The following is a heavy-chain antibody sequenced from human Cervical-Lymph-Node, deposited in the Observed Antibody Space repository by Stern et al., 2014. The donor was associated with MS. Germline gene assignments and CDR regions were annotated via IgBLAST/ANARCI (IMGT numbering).Heavy chain of an antibody. V-gene: IGHV1-46*03. CDR3: ARGDHYYSYGLDV. J-gene: IGHJ6*02. CDR1: GYTLTSYS. Sequence: QVQLVQSGAEVKKPGASVKVSCEASGYTLTSYSMHWVRQAPGQGLEWLGVIDPNGGTTRDAKKFQGRVPMTIDTATTQDSIEGSGLTSADTAVYYCARGDHYYSYGLDVWGQGTTVTVSS. CDR2: IDPNGGTT.